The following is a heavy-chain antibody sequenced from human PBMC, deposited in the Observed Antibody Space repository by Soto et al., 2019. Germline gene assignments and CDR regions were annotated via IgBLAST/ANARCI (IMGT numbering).Heavy chain of an antibody. CDR3: AKDPYYGGVSLFDY. Sequence: QVQLVESGGGVVQPGRYLRLSCAASGFTFSSYGMHWVRQAPGKGLEWVAVISYDGSNKYYADSVKGRFTISRDNSKNTLYLQMNSLRAEDTAVYYCAKDPYYGGVSLFDYWGQGTLVTVSS. CDR1: GFTFSSYG. J-gene: IGHJ4*02. V-gene: IGHV3-30*18. CDR2: ISYDGSNK. D-gene: IGHD1-26*01.